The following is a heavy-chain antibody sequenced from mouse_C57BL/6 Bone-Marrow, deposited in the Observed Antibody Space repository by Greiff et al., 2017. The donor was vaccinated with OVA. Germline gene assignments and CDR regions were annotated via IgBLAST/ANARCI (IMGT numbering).Heavy chain of an antibody. Sequence: EVQVVESGPGLVKPSQSLSLTCSVTGYSITSGYYWNWIRQFPGNKLEWMGYISYDGSNNYNPSLKNRISITRDTSKNQFFLKLNSVTTEDTATYYCARDLAVFDYWGQGTTLTVSS. J-gene: IGHJ2*01. CDR2: ISYDGSN. CDR1: GYSITSGYY. V-gene: IGHV3-6*01. CDR3: ARDLAVFDY.